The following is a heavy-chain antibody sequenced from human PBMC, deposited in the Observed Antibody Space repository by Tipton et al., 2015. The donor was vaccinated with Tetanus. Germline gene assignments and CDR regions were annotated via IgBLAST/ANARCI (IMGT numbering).Heavy chain of an antibody. V-gene: IGHV4-31*02. CDR2: IYYSGDT. CDR3: ARDQGGGRVVRLNWFDP. D-gene: IGHD6-6*01. J-gene: IGHJ5*02. Sequence: LRLSCSVSGGSINSGGYFWNWIRQQPGKGPEWIGYIYYSGDTFYNPSLKSRVTISVDTSKNQFSLNLTSVTAADTAVYYCARDQGGGRVVRLNWFDPWGQGTLVTVSS. CDR1: GGSINSGGYF.